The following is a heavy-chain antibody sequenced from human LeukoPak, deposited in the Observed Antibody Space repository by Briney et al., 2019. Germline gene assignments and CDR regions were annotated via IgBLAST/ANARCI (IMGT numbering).Heavy chain of an antibody. D-gene: IGHD6-13*01. J-gene: IGHJ4*02. Sequence: SETQSLTCTVSGGSISSIPYYWSWVRQPAGKGLEWIGRIYPSGITNYNPSLKSRLTISLDTSKNQFSLRLTTVTAADTAVYYCARGAATGTFRYDSWGQGTLVTVSS. V-gene: IGHV4-61*02. CDR1: GGSISSIPYY. CDR3: ARGAATGTFRYDS. CDR2: IYPSGIT.